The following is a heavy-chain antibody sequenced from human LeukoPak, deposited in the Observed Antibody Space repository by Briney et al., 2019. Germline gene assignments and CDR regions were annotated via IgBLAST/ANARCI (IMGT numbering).Heavy chain of an antibody. CDR2: ISFDGSQK. J-gene: IGHJ5*02. D-gene: IGHD3-10*01. CDR3: SKDLTSDFGGDLDP. Sequence: PGGSLRHSCAASGFTFSNYGMHWVRQAPGKGLEWVALISFDGSQKYYADSVKGRFTISRDNSKSTVYLQMNSLRVEDAAVYYCSKDLTSDFGGDLDPWGQGTLVTVSS. V-gene: IGHV3-30*02. CDR1: GFTFSNYG.